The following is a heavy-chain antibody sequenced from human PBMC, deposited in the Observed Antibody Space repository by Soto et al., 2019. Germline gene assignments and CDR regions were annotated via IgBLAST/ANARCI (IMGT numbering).Heavy chain of an antibody. CDR3: AKNGQPPYYYYGMDV. V-gene: IGHV1-18*01. Sequence: QGQLVQSGGEVKKPGASVKVSCKASGYTFTRYGISWVRQAPGQGLEWMGWISGYNGDTKYAQKFQGRVTMTVDTSXTTAYMELRSLTSDDRAVYYCAKNGQPPYYYYGMDVWGQGTTVTVSS. D-gene: IGHD2-8*01. CDR2: ISGYNGDT. CDR1: GYTFTRYG. J-gene: IGHJ6*02.